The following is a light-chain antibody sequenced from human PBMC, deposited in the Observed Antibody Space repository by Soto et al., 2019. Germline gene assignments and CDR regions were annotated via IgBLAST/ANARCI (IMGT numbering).Light chain of an antibody. CDR1: SSDVGNYNY. CDR2: NVN. CDR3: SSFTSIITYV. J-gene: IGLJ1*01. V-gene: IGLV2-14*01. Sequence: QSALTQSASVSGSPGQSITISCTGTSSDVGNYNYVSWYQQHPGEVPKLIIFNVNNRPSGVSNRFSGSKSGNTASLTISGLQAEDEADYYCSSFTSIITYVFGTGTRSPS.